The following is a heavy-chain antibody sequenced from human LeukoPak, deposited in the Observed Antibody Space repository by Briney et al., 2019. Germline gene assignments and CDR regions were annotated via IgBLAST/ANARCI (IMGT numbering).Heavy chain of an antibody. J-gene: IGHJ4*02. CDR2: IHPKSGGT. V-gene: IGHV1-2*02. CDR3: ARGRDSDH. CDR1: GYTFTSYG. Sequence: ASVKVSCKASGYTFTSYGISWVRQAPGQGLEWMGWIHPKSGGTKYEQNFQDRVTMTRDTSITTVYMELSSLRSDDTAVYYCARGRDSDHWGQGTLVTVSS.